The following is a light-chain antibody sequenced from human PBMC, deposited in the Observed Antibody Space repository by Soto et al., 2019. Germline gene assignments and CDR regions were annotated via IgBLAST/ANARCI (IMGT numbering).Light chain of an antibody. CDR3: QQSYSTPIT. CDR2: AAS. CDR1: QCISTY. J-gene: IGKJ5*01. Sequence: DIQMTQSPSSLSASVGDRVTITSRASQCISTYLNWYQQKPGKAPKLLIYAASSLQSGVPSRFSGSGSETDFTLTISSLQPEDFATYYCQQSYSTPITFGQGTRLEIK. V-gene: IGKV1-39*01.